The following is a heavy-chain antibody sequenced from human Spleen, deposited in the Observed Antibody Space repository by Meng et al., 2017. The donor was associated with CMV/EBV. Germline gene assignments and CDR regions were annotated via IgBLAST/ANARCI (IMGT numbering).Heavy chain of an antibody. CDR1: GFSLTTNGMC. J-gene: IGHJ3*02. CDR3: ARINGRYFGDAFDI. D-gene: IGHD1-26*01. CDR2: IDWDDDK. Sequence: SGPTLVKPTQTLTLTCTFSGFSLTTNGMCVSWVRQPPGKALEWLALIDWDDDKYYSTSLKTRLTISKDTSKNQVVLTMTNMDPVVTATYYCARINGRYFGDAFDIWGQGTMVTVSS. V-gene: IGHV2-70*20.